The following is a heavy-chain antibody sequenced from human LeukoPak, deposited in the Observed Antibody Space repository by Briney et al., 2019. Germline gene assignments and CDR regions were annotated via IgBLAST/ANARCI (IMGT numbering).Heavy chain of an antibody. CDR1: GFTFTTYW. V-gene: IGHV3-7*01. D-gene: IGHD3-22*01. CDR3: ARDGGDSSGPYYFDY. Sequence: GGSLRLPCAASGFTFTTYWMSWVRQAPGKGLEWVANIKQDGTEKYYVDSVKGRFTISRDNAKNSLYLQMNSLRAEDTAVYYCARDGGDSSGPYYFDYWGQGTLVTVSS. CDR2: IKQDGTEK. J-gene: IGHJ4*02.